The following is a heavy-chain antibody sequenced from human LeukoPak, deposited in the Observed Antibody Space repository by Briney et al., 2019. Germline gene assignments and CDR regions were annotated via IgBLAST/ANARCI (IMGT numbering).Heavy chain of an antibody. CDR1: GGTFSNDS. J-gene: IGHJ6*03. V-gene: IGHV1-69*13. CDR3: ARGRFLEYYMDV. D-gene: IGHD3-3*01. Sequence: GASVKVSCKVSGGTFSNDSITWVRQAPGQGLEWVGGITPIFDTPNYAPKLQGRLTINADGSTSTAYMELRSLRSDDTAVYYCARGRFLEYYMDVWGKGTTVTVSS. CDR2: ITPIFDTP.